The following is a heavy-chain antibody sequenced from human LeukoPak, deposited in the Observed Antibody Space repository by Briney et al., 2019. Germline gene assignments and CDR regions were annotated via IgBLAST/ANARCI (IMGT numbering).Heavy chain of an antibody. CDR2: ISGSGGST. D-gene: IGHD2-2*01. V-gene: IGHV3-23*01. J-gene: IGHJ4*02. Sequence: GGSLRLSCAASGFTFSSYAMSWVRQAPGKGLEWVSAISGSGGSTYYADSVKGQFTISRDNSKNTLYLQMNSLRAEDTAVYYCAKALGYCSSTSCHAFDYWGQGTLVTVSS. CDR3: AKALGYCSSTSCHAFDY. CDR1: GFTFSSYA.